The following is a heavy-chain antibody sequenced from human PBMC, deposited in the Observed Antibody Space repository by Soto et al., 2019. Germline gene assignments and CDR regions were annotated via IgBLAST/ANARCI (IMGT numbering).Heavy chain of an antibody. J-gene: IGHJ4*02. CDR3: ARGVVGSWIDWFFDY. CDR1: GYTFSNYA. CDR2: ISGGNDNK. D-gene: IGHD3-9*01. Sequence: ASEVSCKAFGYTFSNYAVHWVRQAPGQRLEWMGWISGGNDNKAYSQKYQDRVTISKDTSARTVYMEMRSLRSEDTAVYYCARGVVGSWIDWFFDYWGQGTVVTVSS. V-gene: IGHV1-3*01.